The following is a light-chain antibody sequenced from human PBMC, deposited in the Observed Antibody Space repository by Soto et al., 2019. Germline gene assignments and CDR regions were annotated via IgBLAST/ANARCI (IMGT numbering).Light chain of an antibody. CDR3: AVWDDSLNGYV. Sequence: QLVLTQPPSASGTPGQRVSISCSGSRSNIGTNTVNWYQQFPGAAPKLLIFSSYLRLSGVPDRFSGSRSGASASLAISGLQSEDEADYYCAVWDDSLNGYVFGSGTKLTVL. CDR2: SSY. V-gene: IGLV1-44*01. J-gene: IGLJ1*01. CDR1: RSNIGTNT.